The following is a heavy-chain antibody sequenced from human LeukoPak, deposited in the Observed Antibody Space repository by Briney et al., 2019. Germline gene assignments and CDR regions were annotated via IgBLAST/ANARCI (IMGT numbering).Heavy chain of an antibody. CDR3: ARQYYDSSGYYPWYFDY. CDR2: MYYSGST. Sequence: PSETLSLTCTVSGCSFTSSTYYWGWIRQPPGKGLEWIGSMYYSGSTYYNQSLKSRLIISVDTSTNQFSLKLTSVTAADTAMYYCARQYYDSSGYYPWYFDYWGQGTLVTVSS. J-gene: IGHJ4*02. D-gene: IGHD3-22*01. V-gene: IGHV4-39*01. CDR1: GCSFTSSTYY.